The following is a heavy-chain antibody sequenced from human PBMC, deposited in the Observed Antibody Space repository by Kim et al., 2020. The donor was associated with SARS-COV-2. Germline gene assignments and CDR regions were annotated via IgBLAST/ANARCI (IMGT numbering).Heavy chain of an antibody. Sequence: YNPCLRSRVTKSADTAKHQFSLKLSSVTAADTAVYYCARGLGFLEWPFDYWGQGTLVTVSS. D-gene: IGHD3-3*02. V-gene: IGHV4-30-2*05. CDR3: ARGLGFLEWPFDY. J-gene: IGHJ4*02.